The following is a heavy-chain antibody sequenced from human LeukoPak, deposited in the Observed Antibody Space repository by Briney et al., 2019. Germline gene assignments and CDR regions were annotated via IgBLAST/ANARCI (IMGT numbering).Heavy chain of an antibody. CDR3: ARDHLGYCSSTSCYSSYYYYYYMDV. Sequence: GGSLRLSCAASGFTFSSYGMHWVRQAPGKGLEWVAVISYDGSNKYYADSVKGRFTISRDNSKNTLYLQMNSLRAEDTAVYYCARDHLGYCSSTSCYSSYYYYYYMDVWGKGTTVTVSS. CDR1: GFTFSSYG. J-gene: IGHJ6*03. D-gene: IGHD2-2*01. CDR2: ISYDGSNK. V-gene: IGHV3-30*19.